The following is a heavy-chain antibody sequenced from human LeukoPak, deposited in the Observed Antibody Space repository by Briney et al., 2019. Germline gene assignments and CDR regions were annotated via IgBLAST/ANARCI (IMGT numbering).Heavy chain of an antibody. CDR2: ISSSGSII. D-gene: IGHD4-17*01. CDR3: ARDLGMTDGDYVSYFDY. Sequence: GESLRLSCAASGFTFSRYELNWVRQAPGKGLEWVSYISSSGSIIYYADSVKGRFTISRDNAKNSLYLQMNSLRAEDTALYYCARDLGMTDGDYVSYFDYWGQGTLVTVSS. J-gene: IGHJ4*02. V-gene: IGHV3-48*03. CDR1: GFTFSRYE.